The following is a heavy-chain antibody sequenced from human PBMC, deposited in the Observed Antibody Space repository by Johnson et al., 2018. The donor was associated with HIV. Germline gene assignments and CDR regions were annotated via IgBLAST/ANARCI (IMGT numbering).Heavy chain of an antibody. V-gene: IGHV3-23*04. CDR1: GFTFSTYG. Sequence: VQLVESGGGLVQPGGSLRMSCVASGFTFSTYGMTWVRQAPGKGLEWVSAISGTGGTTYYADFVRGRFSISRDKSKDTLYLQTNSLRGEDTAVYYCAREGEPDGFDIWGQGTMVTVSS. J-gene: IGHJ3*02. CDR2: ISGTGGTT. CDR3: AREGEPDGFDI. D-gene: IGHD3-16*01.